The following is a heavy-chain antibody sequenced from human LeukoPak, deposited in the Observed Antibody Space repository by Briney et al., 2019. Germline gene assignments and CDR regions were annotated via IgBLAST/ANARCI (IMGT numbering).Heavy chain of an antibody. CDR1: GYTFTSYY. D-gene: IGHD3-22*01. CDR3: TRTGYYDSSGYPDAFDI. Sequence: ASVKVSCKASGYTFTSYYMHWVRQAPGQGLEWMGIINPSGGSTSYAQKFQGRVTMTTDTSTRAAYMELRSLRSDDTAMYYCTRTGYYDSSGYPDAFDIWGQGTMVTVSS. V-gene: IGHV1-46*01. CDR2: INPSGGST. J-gene: IGHJ3*02.